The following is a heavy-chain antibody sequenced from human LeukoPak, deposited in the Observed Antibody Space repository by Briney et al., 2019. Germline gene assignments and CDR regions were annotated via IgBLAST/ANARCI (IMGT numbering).Heavy chain of an antibody. J-gene: IGHJ4*02. Sequence: PSGTLSLTCAVSGGSISNTDWWSWVRQPPGQGLEWIGEISHSGSANYSPSLKSRVTISIDKSKNQFSLKLSSVTAADTAVYYCAREVAASSGDYWGQGTLVTVSS. D-gene: IGHD2-15*01. CDR1: GGSISNTDW. CDR2: ISHSGSA. V-gene: IGHV4-4*02. CDR3: AREVAASSGDY.